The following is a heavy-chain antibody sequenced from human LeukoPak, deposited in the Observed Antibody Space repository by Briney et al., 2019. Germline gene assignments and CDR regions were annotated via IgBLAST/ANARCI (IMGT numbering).Heavy chain of an antibody. V-gene: IGHV4-4*07. Sequence: PSETLSLTCTVSGGSISSYYWSWIRQPAGKGLEWTGRIYTSGSTNYNPSLKSRVTMSVDTSKNQFSLKLSSVTAADTAVYYCARDRGSSWYAGFDPWGQGTLVTVSS. J-gene: IGHJ5*02. CDR1: GGSISSYY. D-gene: IGHD6-13*01. CDR2: IYTSGST. CDR3: ARDRGSSWYAGFDP.